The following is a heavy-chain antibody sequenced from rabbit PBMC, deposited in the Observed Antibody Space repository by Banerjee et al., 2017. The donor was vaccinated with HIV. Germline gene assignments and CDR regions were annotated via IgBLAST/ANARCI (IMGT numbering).Heavy chain of an antibody. CDR2: IYTGNGNT. Sequence: QSLEESGGDLVKPGASLTLTCTASGFSFSSGYDMCWVRQAPGKGLEWIACIYTGNGNTYYASWAKGRFTISKTSSTTVTLQMTSLTAADTATYFCARDYTPYGGWVGYGYADLWGPGTLVTVS. CDR1: GFSFSSGYD. D-gene: IGHD6-1*01. J-gene: IGHJ4*01. CDR3: ARDYTPYGGWVGYGYADL. V-gene: IGHV1S40*01.